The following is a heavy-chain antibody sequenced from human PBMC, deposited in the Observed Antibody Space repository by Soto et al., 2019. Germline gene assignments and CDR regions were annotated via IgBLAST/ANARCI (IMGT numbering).Heavy chain of an antibody. CDR1: GYSFNNYW. CDR2: IYPGDSDT. J-gene: IGHJ4*02. D-gene: IGHD2-8*02. V-gene: IGHV5-51*01. Sequence: EVQLVQSGAEVKKPGESLKISCKGSGYSFNNYWIGWVRQMPGKGLEWLAIIYPGDSDTKYSPSFQGHVTISAVRSISTAYLQWSSLKASDTAMSYCARLGYCTRGNCYLDYWGQGTLVTVS. CDR3: ARLGYCTRGNCYLDY.